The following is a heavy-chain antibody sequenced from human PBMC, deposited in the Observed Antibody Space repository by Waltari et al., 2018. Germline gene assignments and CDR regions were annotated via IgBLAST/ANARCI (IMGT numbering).Heavy chain of an antibody. V-gene: IGHV3-74*01. J-gene: IGHJ4*02. D-gene: IGHD4-17*01. Sequence: VHLVESGGGLVQPGGSLKLSCVASGFTFSDYWMHWVRQVPGKGPVWLSEMNDDGSHTNSADSVKGRLTISRDNAKNTLYLHMNSLRAEDTAVYYCAILNGDGFDYWGQGTRVTVSS. CDR2: MNDDGSHT. CDR1: GFTFSDYW. CDR3: AILNGDGFDY.